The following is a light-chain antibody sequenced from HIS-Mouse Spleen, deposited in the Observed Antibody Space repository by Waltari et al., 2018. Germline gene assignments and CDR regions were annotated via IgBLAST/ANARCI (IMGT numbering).Light chain of an antibody. V-gene: IGLV3-21*03. CDR2: DDS. CDR3: QVWDSSSDHVV. J-gene: IGLJ2*01. CDR1: NIGSKS. Sequence: SYVLTQPPSVSVAPGKTARITCGGNNIGSKSGHWYQQKPGQAPVLGVYDDSDRPSGIPERFAGSNSGNTATLTISRVEAGDEADYYCQVWDSSSDHVVFGGGTKLTVL.